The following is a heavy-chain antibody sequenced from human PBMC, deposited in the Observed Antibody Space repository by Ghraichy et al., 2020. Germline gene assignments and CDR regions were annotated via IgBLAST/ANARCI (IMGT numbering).Heavy chain of an antibody. CDR1: GGTFSNYA. CDR3: ARGGNTWTDHYYYYMGV. Sequence: SVKVSCKTSGGTFSNYAFSWVRQAPGQGLEWMGGIVPVFGAPSYAQKFSGRVIISADESAATTFMELTSLTSDDTAVYYCARGGNTWTDHYYYYMGVWGTGTLVTVSS. D-gene: IGHD1-1*01. J-gene: IGHJ6*03. CDR2: IVPVFGAP. V-gene: IGHV1-69*13.